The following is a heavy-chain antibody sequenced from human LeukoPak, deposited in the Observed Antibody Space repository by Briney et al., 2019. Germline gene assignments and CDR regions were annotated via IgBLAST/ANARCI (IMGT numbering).Heavy chain of an antibody. CDR2: ISAYNGNT. CDR1: GYTFTSYG. CDR3: ARDLYYYGSGSYFGGY. J-gene: IGHJ4*02. Sequence: ASVKVSCKASGYTFTSYGISWVRLAPGQGLEWMGWISAYNGNTNYAQKLQGRVTMTTDTSTSTAYMELRSLRSDDTAVYYCARDLYYYGSGSYFGGYWGQGTLVTVSS. V-gene: IGHV1-18*01. D-gene: IGHD3-10*01.